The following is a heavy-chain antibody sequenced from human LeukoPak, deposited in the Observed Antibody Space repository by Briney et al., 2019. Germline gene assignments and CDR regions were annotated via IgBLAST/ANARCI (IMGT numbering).Heavy chain of an antibody. D-gene: IGHD2-2*01. CDR2: ISGSGGST. J-gene: IGHJ4*02. CDR3: AKDLTGYCSSTSCDY. V-gene: IGHV3-23*01. Sequence: PGGSLRLSCAASGFTFSSYAMSWVRQAPGKGLEWVSAISGSGGSTYYADSVKGRFTISRDNSKNTLYLQMNSLRAEDTAVYYCAKDLTGYCSSTSCDYWGQGTLVTVSS. CDR1: GFTFSSYA.